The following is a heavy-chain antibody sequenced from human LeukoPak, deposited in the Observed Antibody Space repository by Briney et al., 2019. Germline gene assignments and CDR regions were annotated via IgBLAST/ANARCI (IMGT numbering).Heavy chain of an antibody. J-gene: IGHJ1*01. CDR3: ARGPYSSGWYTTEYFQH. Sequence: SETLSLTCAVYGGSFSGYYWSWIRQPAGKGLEWIGRIYTSGSTNYNPSLKSRVTMSVDTSKNQFSLKLSSVTAADTAVYYCARGPYSSGWYTTEYFQHWGQGTLVTVSS. CDR1: GGSFSGYY. V-gene: IGHV4-59*10. CDR2: IYTSGST. D-gene: IGHD6-19*01.